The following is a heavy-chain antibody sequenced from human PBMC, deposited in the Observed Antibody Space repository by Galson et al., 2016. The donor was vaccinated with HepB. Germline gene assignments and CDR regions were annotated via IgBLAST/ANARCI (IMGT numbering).Heavy chain of an antibody. V-gene: IGHV3-7*01. CDR3: ARGDNPDYGDYASAYYYMDV. D-gene: IGHD4-17*01. J-gene: IGHJ6*03. Sequence: DSVKGRFTISRDNAKNSLYLQMNSLKAEDTAVYYCARGDNPDYGDYASAYYYMDVWGKGTTVAVSS.